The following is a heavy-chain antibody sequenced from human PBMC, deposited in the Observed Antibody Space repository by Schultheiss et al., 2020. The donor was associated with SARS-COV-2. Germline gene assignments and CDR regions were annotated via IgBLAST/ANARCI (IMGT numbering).Heavy chain of an antibody. CDR1: GGSISSYY. J-gene: IGHJ4*02. CDR2: IYTSGST. D-gene: IGHD2-2*01. V-gene: IGHV4-4*07. Sequence: SQTLSLTCTVSGGSISSYYWSWIRQPPGKGLEWIGRIYTSGSTNYNPSLKSRVTISVDTSKNQFSLKLSSVTAADTAVYYCSRGHFVVPAARGSFDYWGQGTLVTVSS. CDR3: SRGHFVVPAARGSFDY.